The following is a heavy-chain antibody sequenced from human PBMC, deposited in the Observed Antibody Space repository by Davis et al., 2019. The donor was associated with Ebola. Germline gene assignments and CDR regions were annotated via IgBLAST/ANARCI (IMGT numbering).Heavy chain of an antibody. CDR2: ISSGSYYI. CDR3: ARGWDSSGWQN. V-gene: IGHV3-21*04. J-gene: IGHJ4*02. Sequence: GGSLRLSCAASGFTFSTYSMNWVRQAPGKGLEWVSSISSGSYYIYYADSLKGRFTISRDNAKNSLYLQMNSLRPEDTAVYYCARGWDSSGWQNWGQGILVTVSS. CDR1: GFTFSTYS. D-gene: IGHD6-19*01.